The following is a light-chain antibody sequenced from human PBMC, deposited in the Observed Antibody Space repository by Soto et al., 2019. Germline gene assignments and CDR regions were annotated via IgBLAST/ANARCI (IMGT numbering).Light chain of an antibody. CDR1: QSVSSSY. CDR3: QQYNNWPSWT. V-gene: IGKV3-20*01. Sequence: EIVLTQSPGTLSWSPGERATLSCRASQSVSSSYLAWYQQKPGQAPRLLIYGASSRATGIPDRFSGSGSGTDFTLTISRLEPEDFAVYYCQQYNNWPSWTFGQGTKVEIK. CDR2: GAS. J-gene: IGKJ1*01.